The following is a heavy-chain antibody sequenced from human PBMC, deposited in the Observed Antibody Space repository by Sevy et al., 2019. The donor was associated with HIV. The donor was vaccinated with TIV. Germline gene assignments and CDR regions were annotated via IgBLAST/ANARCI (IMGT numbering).Heavy chain of an antibody. CDR3: ARDRDDGYCTNGVCFNFDN. J-gene: IGHJ4*01. Sequence: GGSLRLSCAASGFTFDDYAMHWVRQAPGKGLEWVSGISWNSGSIDYADSVKGRFTISRDNAKNSLYLQMKSLRADDMALYYCARDRDDGYCTNGVCFNFDNWGQGTLVTVSS. D-gene: IGHD2-8*01. CDR1: GFTFDDYA. V-gene: IGHV3-9*03. CDR2: ISWNSGSI.